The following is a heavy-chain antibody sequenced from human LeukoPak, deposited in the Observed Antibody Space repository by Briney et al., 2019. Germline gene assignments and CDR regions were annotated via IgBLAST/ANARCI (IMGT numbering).Heavy chain of an antibody. Sequence: SETLSLTCAVSGGSISSSNWWRWVRQPPGKGLEWIGEIYHSGSTNYNPSLKSRVTISVDESKNQFSLKLSSVTAADTAVYYCARTSTTDALLWFGELFSWGQGTLVTVSS. V-gene: IGHV4-4*02. CDR1: GGSISSSNW. CDR2: IYHSGST. D-gene: IGHD3-10*01. CDR3: ARTSTTDALLWFGELFS. J-gene: IGHJ5*02.